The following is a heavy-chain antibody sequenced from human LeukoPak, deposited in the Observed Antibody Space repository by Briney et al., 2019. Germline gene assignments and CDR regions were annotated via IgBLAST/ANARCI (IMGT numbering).Heavy chain of an antibody. Sequence: ASVKVSCKASGYTFTSYGISWVRQAPGQGLEWMGWISPYNGNTDYSQKLQGRVTMTTDTSTSTAYMELRSLRSDDTAVYYCARVLYGYYYDSSGYYSVNPPFDYWGQGTLVTVSS. J-gene: IGHJ4*02. CDR3: ARVLYGYYYDSSGYYSVNPPFDY. CDR2: ISPYNGNT. D-gene: IGHD3-22*01. V-gene: IGHV1-18*01. CDR1: GYTFTSYG.